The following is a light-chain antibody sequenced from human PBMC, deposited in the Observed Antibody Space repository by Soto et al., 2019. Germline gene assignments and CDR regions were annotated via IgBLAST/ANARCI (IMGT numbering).Light chain of an antibody. CDR3: CSYAGSYV. CDR2: DVS. V-gene: IGLV2-11*01. Sequence: QSALTQPRSVSGSPGQSVTISCTATSSDVGGYNYVSWYQQHPGKAPKLMIYDVSKRPSGVPDRFSGSKSGNTASLTISGLQAEDEADYYCCSYAGSYVFGTGNKVTVL. CDR1: SSDVGGYNY. J-gene: IGLJ1*01.